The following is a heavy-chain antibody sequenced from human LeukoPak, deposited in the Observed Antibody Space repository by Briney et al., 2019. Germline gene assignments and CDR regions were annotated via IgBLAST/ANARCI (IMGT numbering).Heavy chain of an antibody. CDR3: ARGEYSYGLIGPYFDY. V-gene: IGHV4-31*03. J-gene: IGHJ4*02. CDR2: IYYSGST. Sequence: SQTLSLTCTVSGGSISSGGYYWSWIRQHPGKGLEWIGYIYYSGSTYYNPSLKSRVTTSVDTSKNQFSLKLSSVTAADAAVYYCARGEYSYGLIGPYFDYWGQGTLVTVSS. CDR1: GGSISSGGYY. D-gene: IGHD5-18*01.